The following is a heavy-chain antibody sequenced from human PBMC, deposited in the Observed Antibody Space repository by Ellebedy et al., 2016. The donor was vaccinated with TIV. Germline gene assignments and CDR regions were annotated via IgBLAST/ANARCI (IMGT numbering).Heavy chain of an antibody. J-gene: IGHJ6*02. CDR1: GFTVGNNF. D-gene: IGHD4/OR15-4a*01. Sequence: GESLKISCAASGFTVGNNFMSWVRQAPGKGLEWVALIWSDGSLNYYADSVKGRFTLSRDSSKNTLYLQMNSLRADDTALYYCAREVLGGQGDMDVWGQGTAVTVSS. V-gene: IGHV3-33*08. CDR3: AREVLGGQGDMDV. CDR2: IWSDGSLN.